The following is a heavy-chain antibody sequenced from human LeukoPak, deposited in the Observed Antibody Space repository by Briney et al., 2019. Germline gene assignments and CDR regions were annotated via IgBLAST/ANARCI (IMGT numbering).Heavy chain of an antibody. D-gene: IGHD3-22*01. CDR1: GFTFSRYA. CDR3: TTDFLYDSSGYRYFDY. Sequence: GGSLRLSCAASGFTFSRYAMSWVRQAPGKGLEWVSAISGSGGSTHYADYVKGRFTISRDNSKNTLYLQMNSLKTEDTAVYYCTTDFLYDSSGYRYFDYWGQGTLVTVSS. CDR2: ISGSGGST. V-gene: IGHV3-23*01. J-gene: IGHJ4*02.